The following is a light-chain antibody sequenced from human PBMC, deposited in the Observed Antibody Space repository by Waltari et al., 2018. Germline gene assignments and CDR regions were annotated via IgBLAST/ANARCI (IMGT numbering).Light chain of an antibody. Sequence: QSVLTQPPSVSAAPGPKVTVSCSGSNSNLRNNYVSWYQQRPGTAPKLIIYANDERPSGTPDRFSASKSATSATLAITGLQTGDEADYYCGTWDSSLSAVVFGGGTKLTVL. CDR1: NSNLRNNY. J-gene: IGLJ3*02. CDR2: AND. V-gene: IGLV1-51*02. CDR3: GTWDSSLSAVV.